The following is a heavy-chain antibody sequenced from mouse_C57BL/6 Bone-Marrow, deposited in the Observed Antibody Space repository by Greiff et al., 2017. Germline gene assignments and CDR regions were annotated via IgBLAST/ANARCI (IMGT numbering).Heavy chain of an antibody. Sequence: VQLQQSGAELVRPGASVKLSCTASGFNIKDYYMHWVKQRPEQGLEWIGRIDPEDGDNEYAPKFPGKGTMTADTSSNTAYLQLSSQTSEDPAVYYCTVYYPFAYWGQGTLVTVSA. CDR3: TVYYPFAY. D-gene: IGHD1-1*01. CDR1: GFNIKDYY. CDR2: IDPEDGDN. J-gene: IGHJ3*01. V-gene: IGHV14-1*01.